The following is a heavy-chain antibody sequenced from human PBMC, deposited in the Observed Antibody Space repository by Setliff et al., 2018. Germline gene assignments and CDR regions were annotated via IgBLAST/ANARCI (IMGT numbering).Heavy chain of an antibody. D-gene: IGHD3-22*01. CDR3: ARERGSYDSSTHYTYYFDY. CDR2: IIPFFATT. Sequence: SVKFSCKASGGTFRNYGISWVRQAPGQGLEWMGGIIPFFATTKYAQRFQGRVTITTDDSTNTAYMELSSLRSEDTAVYFCARERGSYDSSTHYTYYFDYWGQGTLVTVSS. V-gene: IGHV1-69*05. J-gene: IGHJ4*02. CDR1: GGTFRNYG.